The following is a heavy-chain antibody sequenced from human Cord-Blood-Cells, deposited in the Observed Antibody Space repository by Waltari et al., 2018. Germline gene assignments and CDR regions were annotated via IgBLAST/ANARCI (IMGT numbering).Heavy chain of an antibody. V-gene: IGHV4-34*01. CDR3: AGLRIETTVTTLAHPEYVYYYYGMDV. Sequence: QVQLQQWGAGLLKPSETLSLTCAVYGGSFSGYYWSWIRQPPGKGLEWIGEINHSGSTTYNPSLKSRVTISVDTSKNQFSLKLSSVTAADTAVYYCAGLRIETTVTTLAHPEYVYYYYGMDVWGQGTTVTVSS. CDR2: INHSGST. J-gene: IGHJ6*02. D-gene: IGHD4-4*01. CDR1: GGSFSGYY.